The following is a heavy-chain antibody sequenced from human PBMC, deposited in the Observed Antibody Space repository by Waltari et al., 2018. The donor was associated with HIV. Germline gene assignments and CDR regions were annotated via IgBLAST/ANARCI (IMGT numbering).Heavy chain of an antibody. CDR2: IVYDGSVK. CDR1: GGVNFREYG. V-gene: IGHV3-30*02. Sequence: QVQLVESGGGVVQPGGSLRLPCAASGGVNFREYGMHWVRQAPGKGLQWVAFIVYDGSVKYYMESVRGRFSVSRDNSKNTLHLQMGNLRPEDTAIYYCARAGPAARGEGHYAMDFWGQGTTVTVFS. J-gene: IGHJ6*02. D-gene: IGHD6-25*01. CDR3: ARAGPAARGEGHYAMDF.